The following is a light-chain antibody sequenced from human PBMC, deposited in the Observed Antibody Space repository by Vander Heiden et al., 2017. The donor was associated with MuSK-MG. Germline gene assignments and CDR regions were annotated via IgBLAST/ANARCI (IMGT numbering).Light chain of an antibody. CDR1: NLGNKS. CDR2: VDR. V-gene: IGLV3-21*02. J-gene: IGLJ3*02. Sequence: YVLAQPPSVSVPPGQTARITCGGSNLGNKSVNWHQQKSGPANVLVGHVDRERPSGTPERFACKNAGTTAKPNTSMVEAGEEADFYGPVSDSISDHSVFGGGTMITVL. CDR3: PVSDSISDHSV.